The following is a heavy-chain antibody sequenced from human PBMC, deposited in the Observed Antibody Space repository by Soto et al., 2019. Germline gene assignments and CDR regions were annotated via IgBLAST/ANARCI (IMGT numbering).Heavy chain of an antibody. J-gene: IGHJ4*02. V-gene: IGHV4-59*01. D-gene: IGHD3-10*01. CDR2: IYYSGST. CDR3: ERDRGDLHYFDY. CDR1: GGSISSYY. Sequence: SETLALTCTVSGGSISSYYWSWIRQPPGKGLEWIGYIYYSGSTNYNPSLKSRVTISVDTSKNQFSLKLSSVTDADTAVYYCERDRGDLHYFDYWGQGNLVTVS.